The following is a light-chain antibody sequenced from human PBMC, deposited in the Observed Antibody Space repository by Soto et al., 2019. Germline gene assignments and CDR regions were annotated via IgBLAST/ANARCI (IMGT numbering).Light chain of an antibody. Sequence: QSVLTQPPSASGTPGQRVTISCSGSNSNIGRNTVNWYQQLPGAAPNLLIYSNNQRPSGVPDRFSGSKSGTSDSLPISGLQAEDEADYYCAAWDESPNVPVFGGGTKLTVL. V-gene: IGLV1-44*01. J-gene: IGLJ3*02. CDR3: AAWDESPNVPV. CDR2: SNN. CDR1: NSNIGRNT.